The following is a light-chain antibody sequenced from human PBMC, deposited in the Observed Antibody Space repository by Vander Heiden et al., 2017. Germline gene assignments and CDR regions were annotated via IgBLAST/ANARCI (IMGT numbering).Light chain of an antibody. CDR2: KAS. CDR1: QSINNW. Sequence: DIQMTQSPSTLSASVGDRVTITCRASQSINNWLAWYQLKPGKAPKLVIYKASSLQSGVPSRFSGSGSGTEFTLTIHSLQPDDFATYYCQQYNGYPWTFGQGTKVDIK. V-gene: IGKV1-5*03. CDR3: QQYNGYPWT. J-gene: IGKJ1*01.